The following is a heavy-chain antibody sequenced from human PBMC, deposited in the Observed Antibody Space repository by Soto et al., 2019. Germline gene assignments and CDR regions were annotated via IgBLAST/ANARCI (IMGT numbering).Heavy chain of an antibody. V-gene: IGHV1-69*06. Sequence: SVKVSCKASGGTFSSYAISWVRQAPGQGLEWMGGIIPIFGTASYAQKFQGRVTITADKSTSTAYMELSSLRSEDTAVYYCARDRGIAAAGLLTFDPWGPGTLVTVSS. CDR2: IIPIFGTA. CDR3: ARDRGIAAAGLLTFDP. D-gene: IGHD6-13*01. J-gene: IGHJ5*02. CDR1: GGTFSSYA.